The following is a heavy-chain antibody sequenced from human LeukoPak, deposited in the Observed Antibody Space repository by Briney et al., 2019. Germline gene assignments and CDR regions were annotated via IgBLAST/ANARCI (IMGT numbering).Heavy chain of an antibody. CDR1: GFTVNSKY. D-gene: IGHD6-13*01. V-gene: IGHV3-53*01. Sequence: GGSLRLSCAASGFTVNSKYMTWVRQAPGKGLEWVSLMYSSGPTYYADSVKGRFTISTDNSKNTLYLQMNSLRAEDTAIYYCASKGLSSWFEYWGEGTQVTVSS. CDR3: ASKGLSSWFEY. CDR2: MYSSGPT. J-gene: IGHJ4*02.